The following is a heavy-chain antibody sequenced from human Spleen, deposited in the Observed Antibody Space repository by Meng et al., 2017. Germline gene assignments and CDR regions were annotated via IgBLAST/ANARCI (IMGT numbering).Heavy chain of an antibody. D-gene: IGHD5-12*01. Sequence: GESLKISCAASGFTFSSYGMSWVRQAPGKGLEWVSCISGSGESTFYADSVKGRFIISRDNSKNTLYLQMNSLRAEDAAVYYCAKLSDIVASISLGPGFWGQGTLVTVSS. CDR1: GFTFSSYG. V-gene: IGHV3-23*01. CDR2: ISGSGEST. CDR3: AKLSDIVASISLGPGF. J-gene: IGHJ4*02.